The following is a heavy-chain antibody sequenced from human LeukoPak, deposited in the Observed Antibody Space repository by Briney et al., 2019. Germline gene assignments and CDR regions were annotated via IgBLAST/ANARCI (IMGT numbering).Heavy chain of an antibody. D-gene: IGHD3-10*01. CDR2: FDPDNGET. CDR1: GSTLTVLS. J-gene: IGHJ4*02. CDR3: ATVYYGSGPGDY. Sequence: ASVKLSCKVSGSTLTVLSIYLGRHAPGQGLEWMGGFDPDNGETIYAQTFPGRVTMTEDTYTDKTYMELSSLRSEDTAVYYCATVYYGSGPGDYWGQGTLVTVSS. V-gene: IGHV1-24*01.